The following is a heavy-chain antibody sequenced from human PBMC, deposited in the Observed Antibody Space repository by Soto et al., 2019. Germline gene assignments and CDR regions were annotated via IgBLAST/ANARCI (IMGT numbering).Heavy chain of an antibody. J-gene: IGHJ5*02. D-gene: IGHD3-9*01. CDR2: ISAYNGNT. Sequence: ASVKVSCKASGYTFTSYGISWVRQAPGQGLEWMGWISAYNGNTNYAQKLQGRVTMTTDTSTSTAYMELRSLRSDDTAVYYCAREVYGDILTGPPPNWSDPWGQGTLVTVSS. CDR3: AREVYGDILTGPPPNWSDP. V-gene: IGHV1-18*01. CDR1: GYTFTSYG.